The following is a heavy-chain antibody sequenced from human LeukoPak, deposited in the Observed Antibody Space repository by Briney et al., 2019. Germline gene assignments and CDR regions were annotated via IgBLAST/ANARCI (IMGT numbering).Heavy chain of an antibody. CDR3: ARSGENYGYDWFDP. J-gene: IGHJ5*02. CDR2: IYYSGST. Sequence: SETLSLTCTVSGGSISSYYWSWIRQPPGQGLEWIGYIYYSGSTNYNPSLKSRVTISVDTSKNQFSLKLSSVTAADTAVYYCARSGENYGYDWFDPWGQGTLVTVSS. D-gene: IGHD5-18*01. CDR1: GGSISSYY. V-gene: IGHV4-59*01.